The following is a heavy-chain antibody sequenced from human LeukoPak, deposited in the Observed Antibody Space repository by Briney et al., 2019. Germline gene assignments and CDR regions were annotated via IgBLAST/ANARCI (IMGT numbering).Heavy chain of an antibody. D-gene: IGHD5-18*01. Sequence: SQTLSLTCTVSGNSISSGDNYWSWIRQPAGKGLEWIGRIYTSGSTNYNPSLKSRVTMSVDTSKNQFSLKLSSVTAADTAVYYCARDTYNYGSSAYYFDYWGQGTLVTVSS. V-gene: IGHV4-61*02. CDR1: GNSISSGDNY. J-gene: IGHJ4*02. CDR2: IYTSGST. CDR3: ARDTYNYGSSAYYFDY.